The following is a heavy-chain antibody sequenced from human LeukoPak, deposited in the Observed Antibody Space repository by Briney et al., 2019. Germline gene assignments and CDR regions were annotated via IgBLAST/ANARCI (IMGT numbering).Heavy chain of an antibody. CDR2: IKSKTDGGTT. V-gene: IGHV3-15*01. Sequence: GGSLRLSCVLAGFTLTNAWMNCDSQAPGEGRGWVGCIKSKTDGGTTGYAAPVKGRFTISRDDSKNTLYQQMNSLKTEDTAVYYCTTSITAQYDYWGQRTLVTVSS. J-gene: IGHJ4*02. CDR3: TTSITAQYDY. CDR1: GFTLTNAW. D-gene: IGHD2-2*01.